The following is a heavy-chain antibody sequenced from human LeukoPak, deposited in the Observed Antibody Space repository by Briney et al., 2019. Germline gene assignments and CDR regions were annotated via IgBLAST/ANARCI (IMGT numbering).Heavy chain of an antibody. Sequence: ASVKVSCKTSGYTFIGYYMHWVRQAPGQGLEWMGWINPNSGGTNYAQKFQGRVTMTRDTSISTAYMELSRLRSDDTAVYYCARVQTNYYYYYMDVWGKGTTVTVSS. CDR2: INPNSGGT. D-gene: IGHD1-14*01. CDR1: GYTFIGYY. J-gene: IGHJ6*03. CDR3: ARVQTNYYYYYMDV. V-gene: IGHV1-2*02.